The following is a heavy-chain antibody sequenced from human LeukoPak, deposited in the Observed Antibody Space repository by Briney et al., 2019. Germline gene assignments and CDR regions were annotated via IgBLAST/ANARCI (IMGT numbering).Heavy chain of an antibody. V-gene: IGHV3-30-3*01. J-gene: IGHJ6*02. Sequence: GRSLRLSCAASGFTFSSYAMHWVRQAPGKGLEWVAVISYDGSNKYYADSVKGRFTISRDNSKSTLYLQMNSLRAEDTAVYYCARDPSGYSSGWFGGRRDYYYYGMDVWGQGTTVTVSS. CDR1: GFTFSSYA. D-gene: IGHD6-19*01. CDR3: ARDPSGYSSGWFGGRRDYYYYGMDV. CDR2: ISYDGSNK.